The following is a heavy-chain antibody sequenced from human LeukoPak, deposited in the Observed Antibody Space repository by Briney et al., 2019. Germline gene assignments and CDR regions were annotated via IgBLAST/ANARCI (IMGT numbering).Heavy chain of an antibody. CDR2: IHYSGNT. J-gene: IGHJ4*02. CDR1: SGSISSSNSF. Sequence: PSETLSLTCTVSSGSISSSNSFWGWIRQPPGKGREWIGSIHYSGNTYYNPSLKSRVTISVDTSKNQSSLKLSSVTAADTAVFYCATFRSSWYYFAYWGQGTLVTVSS. D-gene: IGHD6-13*01. V-gene: IGHV4-39*01. CDR3: ATFRSSWYYFAY.